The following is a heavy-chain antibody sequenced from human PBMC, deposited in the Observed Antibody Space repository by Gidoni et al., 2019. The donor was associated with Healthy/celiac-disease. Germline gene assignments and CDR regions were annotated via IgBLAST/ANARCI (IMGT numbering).Heavy chain of an antibody. CDR3: ARDPRLWGMDV. CDR1: DFTFSSYS. Sequence: EVQLVESGGGLVKPGGSLRLSCAASDFTFSSYSMNWVRQAPGKGLEWVSSISSSSSYIYYADSVKGRFTISRDNAKNSLYLKMNSLRAEDTAVYYCARDPRLWGMDVWGQGTTVTVSS. V-gene: IGHV3-21*01. D-gene: IGHD3-16*01. CDR2: ISSSSSYI. J-gene: IGHJ6*02.